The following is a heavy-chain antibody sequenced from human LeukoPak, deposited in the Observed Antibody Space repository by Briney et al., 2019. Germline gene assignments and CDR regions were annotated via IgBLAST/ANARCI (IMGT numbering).Heavy chain of an antibody. Sequence: PSQTLSLTCTVSGGSISSGSYYWSWIRQPAGKGLEWIGRIYTSGSTNYNPSLKSRVTISVDTSKNQFSLKLSSVTAADTAVYYCARESSRPNYYGSGSYYLHANFDYWGQGTLVTVSS. V-gene: IGHV4-61*02. CDR1: GGSISSGSYY. CDR2: IYTSGST. CDR3: ARESSRPNYYGSGSYYLHANFDY. D-gene: IGHD3-10*01. J-gene: IGHJ4*02.